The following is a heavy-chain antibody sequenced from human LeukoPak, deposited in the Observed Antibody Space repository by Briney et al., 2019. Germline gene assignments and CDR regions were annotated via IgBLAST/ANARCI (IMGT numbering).Heavy chain of an antibody. D-gene: IGHD3-22*01. J-gene: IGHJ4*02. CDR3: AKGFSSGYYYFDY. CDR2: IYSGGST. V-gene: IGHV3-53*05. CDR1: GFTVSSHC. Sequence: GGSLRLSCAASGFTVSSHCMSWVRQAPVKGLEWVSLIYSGGSTNYADSVKGRFTISRDNAKNSLYLQMNSLRAEDTALYYCAKGFSSGYYYFDYWGQGTLVTVSS.